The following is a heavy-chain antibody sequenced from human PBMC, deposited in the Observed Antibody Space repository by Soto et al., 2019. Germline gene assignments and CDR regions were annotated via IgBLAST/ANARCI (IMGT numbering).Heavy chain of an antibody. D-gene: IGHD3-9*01. Sequence: QVQLVESGGGVVQPGRSLRLSCAASGFTFSSYGMHWVRQAPGKGLEWVAVIWYDGSNKYYADSVKGRFTISRDNSKNTLYLQMNSLRAEDTAVYYCARGGSRDILTGYSYYGMDVWGQGTTVTVSS. V-gene: IGHV3-33*01. CDR3: ARGGSRDILTGYSYYGMDV. J-gene: IGHJ6*02. CDR2: IWYDGSNK. CDR1: GFTFSSYG.